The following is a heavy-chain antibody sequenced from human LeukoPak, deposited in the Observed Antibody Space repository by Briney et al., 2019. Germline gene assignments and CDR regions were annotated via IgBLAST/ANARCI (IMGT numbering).Heavy chain of an antibody. Sequence: ASVKVSCKASGYTFTIYYIHWVRQAPGQGLEWMEWINPNSGVTKYAQRFQGRVTMTRDTSITTAYMELNRLTSDDTAVYYCARDAPHNWFDPWGQGTLVTVSS. CDR2: INPNSGVT. CDR3: ARDAPHNWFDP. V-gene: IGHV1-2*02. CDR1: GYTFTIYY. J-gene: IGHJ5*02.